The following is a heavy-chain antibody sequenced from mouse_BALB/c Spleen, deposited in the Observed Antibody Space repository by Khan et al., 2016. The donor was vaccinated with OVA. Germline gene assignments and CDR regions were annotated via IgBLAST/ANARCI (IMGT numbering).Heavy chain of an antibody. CDR2: INPTSGYT. J-gene: IGHJ2*01. CDR3: TRDRIDY. CDR1: GYTFTTYW. V-gene: IGHV1-7*01. Sequence: QVQLKESGAERAKPGASVKMSCKASGYTFTTYWMHWVKQRPGQGLEWIGYINPTSGYTDYNEKFKDRATLSADKSSSTAYMQLSSLTSEDSADYYCTRDRIDYWGQGTTLTVSS.